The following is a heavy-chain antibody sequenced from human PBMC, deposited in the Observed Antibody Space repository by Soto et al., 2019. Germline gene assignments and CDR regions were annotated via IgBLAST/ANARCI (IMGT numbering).Heavy chain of an antibody. CDR1: GFIFSSYV. CDR3: AKDRLGAANNNDSSGHYYAFEY. CDR2: ISVTGGRT. D-gene: IGHD3-22*01. J-gene: IGHJ4*02. Sequence: EVQLLESGGGLVQPGGSLRLSCAASGFIFSSYVMSWVRQAPGKGLEWVSGISVTGGRTYYADSVKGRFTISRDNSKNTLFLQMNSLRVEDTAIYYCAKDRLGAANNNDSSGHYYAFEYWGQGTLVTVSS. V-gene: IGHV3-23*01.